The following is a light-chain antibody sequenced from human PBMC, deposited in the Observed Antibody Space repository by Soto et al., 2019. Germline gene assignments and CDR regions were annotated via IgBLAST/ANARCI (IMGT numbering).Light chain of an antibody. Sequence: QSALTQPASVSGSPGQSVTISCTGTSSDVGGYNFVSWYQQHPDKAPKLMIYEVTNRTSGVSIRFSGSKSGNTASLTISGLQAEDEADYYCGSYTSSFTLVFGGGTKLTVL. CDR2: EVT. V-gene: IGLV2-14*01. J-gene: IGLJ3*02. CDR1: SSDVGGYNF. CDR3: GSYTSSFTLV.